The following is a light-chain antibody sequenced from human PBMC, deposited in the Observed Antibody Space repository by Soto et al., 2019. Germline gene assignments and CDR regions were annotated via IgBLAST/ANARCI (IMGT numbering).Light chain of an antibody. CDR2: GAS. Sequence: EIVLTPSPGTLSLSPGGRATLSCRASQSVSSSYLAWYQQKPGQAPRLLIYGASSRATGIPDRFSGSGSGTDFTLTISRLEPEDFAVYYCQQYGSSPPFTFGQGTRLEIK. CDR1: QSVSSSY. J-gene: IGKJ5*01. V-gene: IGKV3-20*01. CDR3: QQYGSSPPFT.